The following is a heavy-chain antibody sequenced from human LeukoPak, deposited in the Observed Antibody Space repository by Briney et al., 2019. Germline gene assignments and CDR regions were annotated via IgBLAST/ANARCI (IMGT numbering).Heavy chain of an antibody. D-gene: IGHD2-21*01. J-gene: IGHJ4*02. CDR2: ISSSGSSI. Sequence: GGSLRLSCAASGITFSSYEMNWVRQAPGKGLEWVSYISSSGSSIYYADSVKGRLTISRDNAKTSLYLQMNSLRAEDTAVYYCARGYSPDYWGQGTLVTVSS. CDR3: ARGYSPDY. V-gene: IGHV3-48*03. CDR1: GITFSSYE.